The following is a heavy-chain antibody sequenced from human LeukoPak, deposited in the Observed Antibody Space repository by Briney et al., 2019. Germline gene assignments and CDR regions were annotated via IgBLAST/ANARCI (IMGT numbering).Heavy chain of an antibody. J-gene: IGHJ4*02. Sequence: QTGESLRLSCAASGFTFSKYAMSWVRQAPGKGLEWVSGINAAAGTDYSESVKGRFTISRDNFNNMLSLQMNSLRAEDTALYYCAKDGRTSSPKWGQGILVTVSS. CDR2: INAAAGT. V-gene: IGHV3-23*01. CDR1: GFTFSKYA. D-gene: IGHD1-26*01. CDR3: AKDGRTSSPK.